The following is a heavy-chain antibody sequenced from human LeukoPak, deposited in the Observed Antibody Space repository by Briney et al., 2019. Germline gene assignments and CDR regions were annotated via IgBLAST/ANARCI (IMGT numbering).Heavy chain of an antibody. CDR2: IYHDGST. V-gene: IGHV4-38-2*02. J-gene: IGHJ5*02. CDR3: ARPYRHGDYGPLHWFDP. D-gene: IGHD4-17*01. Sequence: SETLSLTCTVSGYSISSGYYWGWIRQPPGKGLEWIGNIYHDGSTYYNPSLKSRVTISVDTSKNQFSLKLSSVTAADTAVYYCARPYRHGDYGPLHWFDPWGQGTLVTVSS. CDR1: GYSISSGYY.